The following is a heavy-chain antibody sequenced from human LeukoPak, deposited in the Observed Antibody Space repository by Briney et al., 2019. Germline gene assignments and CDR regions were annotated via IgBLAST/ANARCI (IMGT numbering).Heavy chain of an antibody. J-gene: IGHJ5*02. D-gene: IGHD3-10*01. CDR2: IYPASSDT. Sequence: GESLKISCKASGYSFTNYWIGWVRQMPGKGLEWMAIIYPASSDTRYSASFQGQVTISADTSITTAYLQWSSLTASDTAMYYCARERESGSSWFDPWGQGTLVTVSS. CDR3: ARERESGSSWFDP. CDR1: GYSFTNYW. V-gene: IGHV5-51*01.